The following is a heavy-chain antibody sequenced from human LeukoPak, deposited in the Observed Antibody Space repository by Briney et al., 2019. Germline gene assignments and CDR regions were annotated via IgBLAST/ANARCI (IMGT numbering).Heavy chain of an antibody. J-gene: IGHJ6*02. V-gene: IGHV3-23*01. Sequence: GGSLRLSCAASGFTFSSYAMSWVRQAPGKGLEWVSAISGSGGSTYYADSVKGRFTISRDNSKNTLYLQMNSLRAEDTAVYYCAKDGGYDLSSSYYYGMDAWGQGTTVTVSS. CDR1: GFTFSSYA. CDR2: ISGSGGST. D-gene: IGHD5-12*01. CDR3: AKDGGYDLSSSYYYGMDA.